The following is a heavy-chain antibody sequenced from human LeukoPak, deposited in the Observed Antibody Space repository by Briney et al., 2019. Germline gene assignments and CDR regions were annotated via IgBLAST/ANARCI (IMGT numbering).Heavy chain of an antibody. V-gene: IGHV4-39*07. CDR2: IYYSGST. CDR3: ARAMGSGYDLLGY. D-gene: IGHD5-12*01. J-gene: IGHJ4*02. Sequence: SETLSLTCTVSGGSISSSSYYWGWIRQPPGKGLEWIGSIYYSGSTYYNPSLKSRVTISVDTSKNQFSLKLSSVTAADTAVYYCARAMGSGYDLLGYWGQGTLVTVSS. CDR1: GGSISSSSYY.